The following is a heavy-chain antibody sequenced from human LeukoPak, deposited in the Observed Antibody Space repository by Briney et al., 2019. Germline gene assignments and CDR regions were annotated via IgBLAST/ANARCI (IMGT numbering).Heavy chain of an antibody. J-gene: IGHJ4*02. CDR1: GGSISSGSYY. Sequence: SETLSLTCTVSGGSISSGSYYWGWIRQPPGKGLEWIASMYYSGTTFYSPSLKSRVTISVNTSKTQLSLKLGSVTAADTAVYYCARHPPRDGSAFDYWGQGTLVTVSS. V-gene: IGHV4-39*01. CDR3: ARHPPRDGSAFDY. CDR2: MYYSGTT.